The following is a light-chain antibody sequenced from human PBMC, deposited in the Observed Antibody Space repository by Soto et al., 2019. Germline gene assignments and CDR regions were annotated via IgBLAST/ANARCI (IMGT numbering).Light chain of an antibody. J-gene: IGLJ2*01. CDR1: SSDVGGYNY. Sequence: QSALTQPPSASGSLGQSVTISCTGTSSDVGGYNYVSWHQQHPGKAPKLMIYEVTKRPSGVPDRFSGSKSGNSASLTVTGLQAEDEADYYCGSLAGGLNRVVFGGGTKLTVL. CDR2: EVT. CDR3: GSLAGGLNRVV. V-gene: IGLV2-8*01.